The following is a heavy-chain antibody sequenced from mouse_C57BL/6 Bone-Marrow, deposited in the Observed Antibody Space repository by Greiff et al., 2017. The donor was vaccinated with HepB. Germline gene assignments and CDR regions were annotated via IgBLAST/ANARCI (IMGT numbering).Heavy chain of an antibody. Sequence: EVQLVESGGGLVQPKGSLKLSCAASGFTFNTYAMHWVRQAPGKGLEWVARIRSKSSNYATYYADSVKDRFTISRDDSQSMLYLQMNNLKTEDTAMYYCVTLLRGGTWFAYWGQGTLVTVSA. J-gene: IGHJ3*01. V-gene: IGHV10-3*01. CDR1: GFTFNTYA. D-gene: IGHD1-1*01. CDR3: VTLLRGGTWFAY. CDR2: IRSKSSNYAT.